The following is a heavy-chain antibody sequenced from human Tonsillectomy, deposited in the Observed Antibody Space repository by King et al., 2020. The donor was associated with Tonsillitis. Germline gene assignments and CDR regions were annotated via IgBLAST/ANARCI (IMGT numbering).Heavy chain of an antibody. CDR2: IQSDGSST. V-gene: IGHV3-74*01. D-gene: IGHD6-19*01. Sequence: EVQLVESGGGLVQPGGSLRLSCEASGFTFSTYWMHWVRQAPGKGLVWVSRIQSDGSSTSYADSVKGRFTVFRDNAKNTLYLQMNSLRADDTAVYYCARVGAFPGIAVDYWGRGTLVTVPA. J-gene: IGHJ4*02. CDR3: ARVGAFPGIAVDY. CDR1: GFTFSTYW.